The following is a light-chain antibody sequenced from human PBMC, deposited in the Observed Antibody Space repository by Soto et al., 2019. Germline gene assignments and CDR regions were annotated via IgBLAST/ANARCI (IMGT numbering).Light chain of an antibody. CDR2: EVS. CDR1: SSYVGSYNL. J-gene: IGLJ1*01. Sequence: QSVLTQPASVSGSPGQSITSSCTGTSSYVGSYNLVSWYQQHPGKAPKLMIYEVSKRPSGVSNRFSGSKSGNTASLTISGLQAEDEADYYCCSYAGSSTYVFGTGTKVTVL. CDR3: CSYAGSSTYV. V-gene: IGLV2-23*02.